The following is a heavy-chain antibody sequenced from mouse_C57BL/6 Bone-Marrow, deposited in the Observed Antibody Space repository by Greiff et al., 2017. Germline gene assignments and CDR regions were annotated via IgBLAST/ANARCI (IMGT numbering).Heavy chain of an antibody. D-gene: IGHD4-1*01. CDR1: GYAFTNYL. V-gene: IGHV1-54*01. CDR3: ARPNWDALYFDY. J-gene: IGHJ2*01. Sequence: VQLQQSGAELVRPGTSVKVSCKASGYAFTNYLIEWVKQRPGQGLEWIGVINPGSGGTNYNEQFKGKATLTADKSSSTAYMQLSSLTSEDSAVYFCARPNWDALYFDYWGQGTTLTVSS. CDR2: INPGSGGT.